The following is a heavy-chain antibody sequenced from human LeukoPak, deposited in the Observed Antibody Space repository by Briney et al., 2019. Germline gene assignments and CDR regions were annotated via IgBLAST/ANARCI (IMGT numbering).Heavy chain of an antibody. CDR3: AREMATTRTDFDY. D-gene: IGHD5-24*01. CDR1: GGTFISYA. CDR2: IIPIFGIA. V-gene: IGHV1-69*04. J-gene: IGHJ4*02. Sequence: AVKVSCKPSGGTFISYAFSWVRQAPAHGLEWMGRIIPIFGIANYAQKFQRRVTITADKSTSTAYMALSSLRSEDTAVYYCAREMATTRTDFDYWGQGTLVTVSS.